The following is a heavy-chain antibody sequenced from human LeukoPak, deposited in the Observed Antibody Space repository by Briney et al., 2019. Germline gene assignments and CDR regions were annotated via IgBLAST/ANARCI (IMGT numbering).Heavy chain of an antibody. CDR3: ARVVGYCSSSSCEIYDY. J-gene: IGHJ4*02. V-gene: IGHV1-2*02. CDR1: GYTFTGYY. D-gene: IGHD2-2*01. CDR2: INPNTGDT. Sequence: ASVKVSCKASGYTFTGYYMHWVRQAPGQGLEWMGWINPNTGDTNYAQKFQGRVTMTRDTSISTAYMELSRLRSDDTAVYYCARVVGYCSSSSCEIYDYWGQGTLVTVSS.